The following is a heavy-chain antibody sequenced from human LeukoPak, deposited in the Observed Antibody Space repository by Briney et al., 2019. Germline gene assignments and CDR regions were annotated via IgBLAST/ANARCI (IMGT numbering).Heavy chain of an antibody. CDR3: ARGLSGSVKKSGVIGWFDP. D-gene: IGHD3-10*01. Sequence: SETLSLTCAVYGGSFSGYYWSWIRQPPGKGLEWIGDINHSGSTNYNPSLKSRVTISVDTSKNQFSLKLNSVTAADTAVYYCARGLSGSVKKSGVIGWFDPWGQGTMVTVSS. J-gene: IGHJ5*02. CDR2: INHSGST. V-gene: IGHV4-34*01. CDR1: GGSFSGYY.